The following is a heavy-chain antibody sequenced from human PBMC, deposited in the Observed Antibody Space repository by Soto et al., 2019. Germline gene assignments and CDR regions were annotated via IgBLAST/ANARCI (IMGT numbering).Heavy chain of an antibody. CDR2: IYPGDSDT. Sequence: GESLKISCKGSGYSFTSYWIGWVRQMPGKGLEWMGIIYPGDSDTRYSPSFQGQVTISADKSISTAYLQWSSLKASDTAMYYCATRRDYDSSVYLFRMRPEAGDNLFPFWGQVTTLPVSS. D-gene: IGHD3-22*01. CDR1: GYSFTSYW. J-gene: IGHJ6*02. CDR3: ATRRDYDSSVYLFRMRPEAGDNLFPF. V-gene: IGHV5-51*01.